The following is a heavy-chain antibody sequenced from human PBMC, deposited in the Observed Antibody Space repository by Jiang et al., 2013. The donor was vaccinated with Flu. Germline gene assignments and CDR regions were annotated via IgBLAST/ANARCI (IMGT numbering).Heavy chain of an antibody. J-gene: IGHJ4*02. D-gene: IGHD3-9*01. CDR1: GFDFGDYA. V-gene: IGHV3-49*03. CDR3: TIADMHSYNSDY. Sequence: ASGFDFGDYAMSWFRQAPGKGLEWVALIRTKDYGETTEYAASVKGRFTISRDDSKRIAYVQMHSLKTEDTGVYFCTIADMHSYNSDYWGQGTLVTVSS. CDR2: IRTKDYGETT.